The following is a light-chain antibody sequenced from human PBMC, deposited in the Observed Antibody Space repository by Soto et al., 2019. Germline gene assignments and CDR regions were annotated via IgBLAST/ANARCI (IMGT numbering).Light chain of an antibody. V-gene: IGKV3-11*01. J-gene: IGKJ4*01. CDR1: QGVSSY. CDR3: QQRSNWPLT. CDR2: DAS. Sequence: EIVLTQSPATLSLSPGERATLSCRASQGVSSYLAWYQQKPGQAPRLLIYDASNKATGIPARFSGSGSGTDFTLTISSLEPEDFAIYYSQQRSNWPLTFGGGTKVDIK.